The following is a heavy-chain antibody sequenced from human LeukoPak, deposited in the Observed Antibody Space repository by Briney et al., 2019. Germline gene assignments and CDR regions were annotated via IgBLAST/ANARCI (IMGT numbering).Heavy chain of an antibody. CDR1: GGSISSSFYY. CDR2: IYYSGST. CDR3: ARAGGGSNGRSSGWYRPGVSMDY. D-gene: IGHD6-19*01. J-gene: IGHJ4*02. Sequence: PSETLSLTCTVSGGSISSSFYYWGWIRQPPGKGLEWIGYIYYSGSTNYNPSLKSRVTIPVDTSKNQFSLKLSSVTAADTAVYYCARAGGGSNGRSSGWYRPGVSMDYWGQGTLVTVSS. V-gene: IGHV4-61*05.